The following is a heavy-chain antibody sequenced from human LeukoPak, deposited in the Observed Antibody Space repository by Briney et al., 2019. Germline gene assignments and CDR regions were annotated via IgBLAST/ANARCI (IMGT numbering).Heavy chain of an antibody. CDR3: ARAGYCSGGSCSDWFDP. V-gene: IGHV1-46*01. CDR1: GYTFTSYY. CDR2: INPSGGST. D-gene: IGHD2-15*01. Sequence: ASVKVSCKASGYTFTSYYMHWVRQAPGQGLEWMGIINPSGGSTSYAQKFQCGVTMTRDTSTSTVYMELSSLRSEDTAVYYCARAGYCSGGSCSDWFDPWGQGTLVTVSS. J-gene: IGHJ5*02.